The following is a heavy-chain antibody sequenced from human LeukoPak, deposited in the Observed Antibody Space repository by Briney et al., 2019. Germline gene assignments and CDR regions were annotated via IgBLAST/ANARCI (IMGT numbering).Heavy chain of an antibody. CDR2: ISSSSSTI. V-gene: IGHV3-48*01. D-gene: IGHD4-17*01. CDR3: ARPDYGDYPSFED. Sequence: HPGGSLRLSCAASGFTFSSYSMNWVRQAPGKGLEWVSYISSSSSTIYYADSVKGRFTISRDNSENTLYLQMNSLRAEDTAVYYCARPDYGDYPSFEDWGQGTLVTVSS. CDR1: GFTFSSYS. J-gene: IGHJ4*02.